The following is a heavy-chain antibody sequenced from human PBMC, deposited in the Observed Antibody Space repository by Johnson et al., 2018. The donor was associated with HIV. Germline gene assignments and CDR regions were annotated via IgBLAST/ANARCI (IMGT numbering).Heavy chain of an antibody. CDR2: IRWNSGSI. CDR1: GFTFDDYA. J-gene: IGHJ3*02. V-gene: IGHV3-9*01. D-gene: IGHD4-23*01. CDR3: AKDIGATVVRAFDI. Sequence: VQLVESGGGLVQPGRSLRLSCAASGFTFDDYAMHWVRQAPGKGLEWVSGIRWNSGSIGYADSVKGRFTISRDNAKNSLYLQMNSLRAEDTALNYCAKDIGATVVRAFDIWGQGTMVTVSS.